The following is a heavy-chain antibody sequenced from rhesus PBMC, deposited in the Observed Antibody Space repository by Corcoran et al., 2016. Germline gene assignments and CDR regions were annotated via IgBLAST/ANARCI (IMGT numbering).Heavy chain of an antibody. Sequence: EVQLVESGGGLVQPGGSLRLSCAASGFTLSSYDMSCVRQATGKGLDWVSYISYTVETRYFTDSVKGRVTIARDNAKNSLSLQMRCLRADARAVYYCTREGLYYYSGSYRDRFDYWGQGVLVTVSS. J-gene: IGHJ4*01. CDR1: GFTLSSYD. CDR3: TREGLYYYSGSYRDRFDY. V-gene: IGHV3-136*01. CDR2: ISYTVETR. D-gene: IGHD3-16*01.